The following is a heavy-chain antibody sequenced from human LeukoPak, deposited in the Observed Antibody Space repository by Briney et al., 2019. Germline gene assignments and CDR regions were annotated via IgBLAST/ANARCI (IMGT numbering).Heavy chain of an antibody. CDR3: AKNGGYSGSYRGDY. CDR1: GFTFSLYW. J-gene: IGHJ4*02. Sequence: GGSLRLSCAASGFTFSLYWMSWLRQAPGKGLEWVANIKQDGGEKYYVESVKGRFTISRDNVKNSLYLKMNSLRVEDTAVYYCAKNGGYSGSYRGDYWGQGTLVTVSS. V-gene: IGHV3-7*03. D-gene: IGHD1-26*01. CDR2: IKQDGGEK.